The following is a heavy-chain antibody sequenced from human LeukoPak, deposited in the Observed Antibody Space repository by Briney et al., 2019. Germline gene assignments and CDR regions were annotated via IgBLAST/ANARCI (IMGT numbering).Heavy chain of an antibody. CDR3: ARTTFYGSGPNWVDP. Sequence: SQTLSLTCAVSGYTFSSNSVAWNWHRQSPSRGLDWLVRTYYRSKWYDDYAVSVKSRITIIPDTSKNQFALHLYSVTPADTAVYFCARTTFYGSGPNWVDPWGQGTLVTVSS. J-gene: IGHJ5*02. D-gene: IGHD3-10*01. CDR1: GYTFSSNSVA. V-gene: IGHV6-1*01. CDR2: TYYRSKWYD.